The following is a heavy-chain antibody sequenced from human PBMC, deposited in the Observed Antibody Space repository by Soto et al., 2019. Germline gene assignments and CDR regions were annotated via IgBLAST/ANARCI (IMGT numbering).Heavy chain of an antibody. D-gene: IGHD1-26*01. V-gene: IGHV3-23*01. Sequence: EVPLLESGGDLVQPGGSLRLSCVASGFAFNNYAMSWVRQAPGKGLEWVSTIDRTGGATHYADSVEGRFNISSDNYKDTLSLHMTILGVEDAGKSYGAGDGGDGGTLFEFWDQVTLVTVSS. CDR1: GFAFNNYA. CDR3: AGDGGDGGTLFEF. J-gene: IGHJ4*02. CDR2: IDRTGGAT.